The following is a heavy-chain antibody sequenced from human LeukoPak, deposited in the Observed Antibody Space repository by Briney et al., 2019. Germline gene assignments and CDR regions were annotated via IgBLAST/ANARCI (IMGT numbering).Heavy chain of an antibody. D-gene: IGHD3-22*01. CDR3: TVVDYYDSSGYYSLGY. CDR1: GFTFSNAW. V-gene: IGHV3-15*01. J-gene: IGHJ4*02. CDR2: IKSKTDGGTT. Sequence: PGGSLRLSCAASGFTFSNAWMSWVRQAPGKGLEWVGRIKSKTDGGTTDYAASVKGRFTISRDDSKNTLYLQMNSLKTEDTAVYYCTVVDYYDSSGYYSLGYWGQGTLVTVSS.